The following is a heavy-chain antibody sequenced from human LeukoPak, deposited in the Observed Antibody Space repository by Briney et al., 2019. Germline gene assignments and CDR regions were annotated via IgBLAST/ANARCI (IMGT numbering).Heavy chain of an antibody. CDR3: AKSEVSGITMVRGVYH. V-gene: IGHV3-30*18. CDR2: ISYDGSNK. J-gene: IGHJ5*02. CDR1: GFTFSSYG. D-gene: IGHD3-10*01. Sequence: GGSLRLSCAASGFTFSSYGMHWGRQAPGKGLEWVAVISYDGSNKYYADSVKGRFTISRDNSKDTLYLQMNSLRAEDTAVYYCAKSEVSGITMVRGVYHWGQGTLVTVSS.